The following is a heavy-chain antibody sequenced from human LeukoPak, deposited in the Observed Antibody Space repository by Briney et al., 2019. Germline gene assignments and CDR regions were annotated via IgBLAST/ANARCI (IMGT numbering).Heavy chain of an antibody. V-gene: IGHV3-7*01. J-gene: IGHJ3*02. CDR3: ARVPMDSIDAFDI. CDR1: EFTFSSYW. CDR2: IKQDGSEK. Sequence: GGSLRLSCAASEFTFSSYWMSWVRQAPGKGLEWVANIKQDGSEKYYVDSVKGRFTISRDDAKNSLYLQMNSLRAEDTAVYYCARVPMDSIDAFDIWGQGTMVTVSS. D-gene: IGHD2-2*03.